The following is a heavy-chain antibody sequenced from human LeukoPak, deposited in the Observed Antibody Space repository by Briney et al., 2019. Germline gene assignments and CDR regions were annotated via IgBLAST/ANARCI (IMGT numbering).Heavy chain of an antibody. CDR1: GYTFTDYY. CDR3: ATFGATGTTQIDAFDI. J-gene: IGHJ3*02. D-gene: IGHD1-7*01. V-gene: IGHV1-69-2*01. CDR2: VDPEDGET. Sequence: ASVKVSCKVSGYTFTDYYMHRVQQAPGKGLEWMGLVDPEDGETIYAEKFQGRVTITADTSTDTAYMELSSLRSGGTAVYYCATFGATGTTQIDAFDIWGQGTMVTVSS.